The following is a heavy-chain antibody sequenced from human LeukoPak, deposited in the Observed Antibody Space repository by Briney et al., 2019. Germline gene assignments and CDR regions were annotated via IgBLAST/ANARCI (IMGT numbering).Heavy chain of an antibody. CDR3: ARERRSGSYYYFDY. J-gene: IGHJ4*02. V-gene: IGHV4-59*01. CDR2: VYYGGST. Sequence: SETLSLTCSVSGDSISNYYWSWIRQPPGKGLEWIGYVYYGGSTNYNPSLKSRVTISVDTSKNQFSLKLSSVTAADTAVYYCARERRSGSYYYFDYWGQGTLVTVSS. CDR1: GDSISNYY. D-gene: IGHD1-26*01.